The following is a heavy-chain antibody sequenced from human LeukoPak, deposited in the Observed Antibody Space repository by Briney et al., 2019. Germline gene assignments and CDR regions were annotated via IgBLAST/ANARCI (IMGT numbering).Heavy chain of an antibody. CDR1: GGSFNGFY. V-gene: IGHV4-34*01. D-gene: IGHD4-17*01. Sequence: PSETLSLTCAVYGGSFNGFYWTWIRQPPGKSLEWLGEVDHLGRTNYRPSLKSRLSISVDTSKHQFSLKLDSVTAADTAVYYCARGRYGDHFDPVPVDVWGQGTLVTVPS. CDR3: ARGRYGDHFDPVPVDV. J-gene: IGHJ3*01. CDR2: VDHLGRT.